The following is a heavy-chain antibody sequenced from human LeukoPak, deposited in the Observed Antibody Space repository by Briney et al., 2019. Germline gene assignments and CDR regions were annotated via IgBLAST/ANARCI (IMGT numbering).Heavy chain of an antibody. V-gene: IGHV3-48*01. CDR1: GLTFSSHS. D-gene: IGHD6-13*01. J-gene: IGHJ4*02. CDR3: ASWAGTATGFSGPFDY. CDR2: ISSSSTTT. Sequence: GGSLRLSCVVSGLTFSSHSMNWVRQAPGKGLEWVSHISSSSTTTSYADSVKGRFTISRDNAKKSVYLQMNSLRTEDTAVYYCASWAGTATGFSGPFDYWGQGTLVTVSS.